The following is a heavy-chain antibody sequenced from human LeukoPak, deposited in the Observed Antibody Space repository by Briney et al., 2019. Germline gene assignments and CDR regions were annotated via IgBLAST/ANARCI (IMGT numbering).Heavy chain of an antibody. CDR2: ISYDGSNK. J-gene: IGHJ4*02. Sequence: GGSLRLSCAASGFTFSSYGMHWVRQAPGKGLEWVAVISYDGSNKYYADSVKGRFTISRDNSKNTLYLLMNSLRAEDTAVYYCAKEVYYYDSSGYLDYWGQGTLVTVSS. CDR3: AKEVYYYDSSGYLDY. CDR1: GFTFSSYG. V-gene: IGHV3-30*18. D-gene: IGHD3-22*01.